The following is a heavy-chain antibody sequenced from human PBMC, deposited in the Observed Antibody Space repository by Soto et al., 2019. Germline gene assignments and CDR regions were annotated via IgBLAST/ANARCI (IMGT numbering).Heavy chain of an antibody. CDR1: GFSFSAYS. D-gene: IGHD3-10*01. CDR3: AGSYSSGNWYFDY. CDR2: TSISSTTK. V-gene: IGHV3-48*02. Sequence: PGGSLRLSCAASGFSFSAYSMNWVRQAPGKGLEWIAYTSISSTTKYYADSVRGRFSISRDNANDLLYLDMDKLRDEDTGIYYCAGSYSSGNWYFDYWGLGTPVTVSS. J-gene: IGHJ4*02.